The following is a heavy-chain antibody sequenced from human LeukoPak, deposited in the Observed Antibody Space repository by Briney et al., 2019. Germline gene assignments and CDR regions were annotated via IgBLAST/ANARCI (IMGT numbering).Heavy chain of an antibody. D-gene: IGHD6-13*01. Sequence: SETLSLTCTVSGYSISSGYYWGWIRQPPGKGLEWIGSIYHSGSTYYNPSLKSRVTISVDTSKNQFSLKLSSVTAADTAVYYCARGDYSSWYFYYYYYMDVWGKGTTVTVSS. CDR1: GYSISSGYY. CDR2: IYHSGST. J-gene: IGHJ6*03. CDR3: ARGDYSSWYFYYYYYMDV. V-gene: IGHV4-38-2*02.